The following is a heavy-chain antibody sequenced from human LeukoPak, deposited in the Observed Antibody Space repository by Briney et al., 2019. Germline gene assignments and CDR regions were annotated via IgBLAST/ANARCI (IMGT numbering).Heavy chain of an antibody. D-gene: IGHD2-15*01. Sequence: PGGSLRLSCTASGFTFNTYSMIWVRQAKGKGLECVAKIKEDGSEKHYVDSVKGRFTISRDNAKNSLYLQMNSLRAEDTAVYYCARDGDTYSFSFDYWGQGTLVTVSS. J-gene: IGHJ4*02. CDR1: GFTFNTYS. CDR3: ARDGDTYSFSFDY. CDR2: IKEDGSEK. V-gene: IGHV3-7*01.